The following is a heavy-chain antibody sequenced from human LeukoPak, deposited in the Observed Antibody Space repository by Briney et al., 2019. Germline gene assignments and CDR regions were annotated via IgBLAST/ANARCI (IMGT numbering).Heavy chain of an antibody. CDR3: ARDLGMGTRIDF. D-gene: IGHD5-24*01. CDR2: IRYDGSNK. J-gene: IGHJ4*02. Sequence: GGSLRLSCAAPGFTFISYGMHWVRQAPGKGLEWVAFIRYDGSNKYYTDSVKGRFTISRDNSKNTLSLQMNSLRAEDTAVYYCARDLGMGTRIDFWGQGTLVTVSS. CDR1: GFTFISYG. V-gene: IGHV3-30*02.